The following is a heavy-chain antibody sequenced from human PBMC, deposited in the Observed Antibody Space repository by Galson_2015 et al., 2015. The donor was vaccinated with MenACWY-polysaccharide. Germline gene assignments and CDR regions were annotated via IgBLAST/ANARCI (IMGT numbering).Heavy chain of an antibody. CDR3: ARDGTGTVAGAFDI. CDR2: IKSDGSST. J-gene: IGHJ3*02. Sequence: SLRLSCATSGLTFSSNWMHWVRHAPGKGLVWVSLIKSDGSSTSYADSVKGRFTISRDNAKNTLHLQMNSLRVEDTALYYCARDGTGTVAGAFDIWGQGTMVTVSS. V-gene: IGHV3-74*01. D-gene: IGHD1/OR15-1a*01. CDR1: GLTFSSNW.